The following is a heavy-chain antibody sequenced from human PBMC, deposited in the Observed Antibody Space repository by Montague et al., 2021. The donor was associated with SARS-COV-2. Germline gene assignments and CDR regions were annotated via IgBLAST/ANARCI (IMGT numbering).Heavy chain of an antibody. CDR3: AGREGDGSLCGMDV. CDR1: GGSISRYN. CDR2: VYYRGNT. D-gene: IGHD3-10*01. V-gene: IGHV4-59*01. Sequence: SETLSLTCTASGGSISRYNWSWIRQPPGKVLECIGYVYYRGNTNYNPSLKSRVTTSVDASKSQFSLKLSSVTAADTAVYYCAGREGDGSLCGMDVWGQGTPVTVSS. J-gene: IGHJ6*02.